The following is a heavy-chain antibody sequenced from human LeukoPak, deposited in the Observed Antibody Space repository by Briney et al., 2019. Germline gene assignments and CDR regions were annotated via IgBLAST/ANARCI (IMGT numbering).Heavy chain of an antibody. D-gene: IGHD2-8*01. CDR1: GDSVSANNAA. V-gene: IGHV6-1*01. CDR3: ERENTINGVTLFDY. CDR2: TYYRSKWYT. J-gene: IGHJ4*02. Sequence: SQTLSLTCAISGDSVSANNAAWNWIRQSPSRGLEWLGRTYYRSKWYTAYAVSVKSRITINSDTSKNQFSLHLNSVTPEDTAVYYCERENTINGVTLFDYWGQGTFVTVPS.